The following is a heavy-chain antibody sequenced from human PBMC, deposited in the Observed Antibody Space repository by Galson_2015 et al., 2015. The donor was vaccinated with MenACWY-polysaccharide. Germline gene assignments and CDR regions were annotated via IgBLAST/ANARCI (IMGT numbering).Heavy chain of an antibody. CDR1: GFTFSNYW. J-gene: IGHJ4*02. Sequence: SLRISCAASGFTFSNYWMSWVRQAPGKGLEWVANIKQDGSAEYYVDSVRGRFTISRDNAKNSVYLQMSSLRAEDTAVYYCARDNWDDYWGQGTLVTVSS. D-gene: IGHD7-27*01. CDR3: ARDNWDDY. CDR2: IKQDGSAE. V-gene: IGHV3-7*01.